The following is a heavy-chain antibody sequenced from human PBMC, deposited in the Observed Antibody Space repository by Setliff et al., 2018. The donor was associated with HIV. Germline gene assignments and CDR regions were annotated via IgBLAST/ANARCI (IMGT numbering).Heavy chain of an antibody. CDR2: IYPSGST. J-gene: IGHJ4*02. CDR3: ARASREYTGYDYWYFDY. CDR1: GDSISSGGYS. V-gene: IGHV4-30-2*01. D-gene: IGHD5-12*01. Sequence: SETLSLTCAVSGDSISSGGYSWSWIRQPPGKGLEWIGYIYPSGSTYYNPSLKSRVTISVDRSKNQLSLNLKSVSAADTAVYYCARASREYTGYDYWYFDYWGQGTQGTSPQ.